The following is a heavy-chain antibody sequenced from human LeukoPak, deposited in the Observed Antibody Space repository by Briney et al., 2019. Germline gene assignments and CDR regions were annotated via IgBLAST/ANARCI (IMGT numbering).Heavy chain of an antibody. V-gene: IGHV4-59*08. CDR2: IYYSGST. CDR1: GGSISSYY. Sequence: YPSETLSLTCTVSGGSISSYYWSWIRQPPGKGLEWIGYIYYSGSTNYNPSLKSRVTISVDTSKNQFSLKLSSVTAADTAVYYCERQNLKPYYFDYWGQGTLVTVSS. CDR3: ERQNLKPYYFDY. J-gene: IGHJ4*02. D-gene: IGHD3-9*01.